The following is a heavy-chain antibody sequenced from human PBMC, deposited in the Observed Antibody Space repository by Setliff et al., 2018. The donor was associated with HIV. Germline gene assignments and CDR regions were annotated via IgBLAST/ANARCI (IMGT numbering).Heavy chain of an antibody. D-gene: IGHD6-19*01. Sequence: GGSLRLSCAASGFTFSSYWMTWARQAPGKGLEWVASIKQDGGEAHYVDSLKGRFTISRDNPKNSLYLQMNSLRAEDTAVYYCARDWEWRTSGWEARLDYWGQGTLVTVSS. CDR1: GFTFSSYW. V-gene: IGHV3-7*05. CDR3: ARDWEWRTSGWEARLDY. J-gene: IGHJ4*02. CDR2: IKQDGGEA.